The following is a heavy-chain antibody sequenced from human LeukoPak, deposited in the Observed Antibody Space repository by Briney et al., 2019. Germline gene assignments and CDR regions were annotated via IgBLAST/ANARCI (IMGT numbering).Heavy chain of an antibody. Sequence: SETLSLTCTVSGGSISSYYWSWIRQPPGKGLEWIGYIYYSGSTNYNPSLKSRVTISVDTSKNQFSLKLSSVTAADTAVYYCARDRYSAAGLFDYWGQGTLVTVSS. CDR2: IYYSGST. J-gene: IGHJ4*02. CDR3: ARDRYSAAGLFDY. CDR1: GGSISSYY. V-gene: IGHV4-59*01. D-gene: IGHD6-13*01.